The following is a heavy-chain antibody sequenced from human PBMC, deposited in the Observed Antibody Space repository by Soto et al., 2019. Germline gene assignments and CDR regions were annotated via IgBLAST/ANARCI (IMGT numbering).Heavy chain of an antibody. CDR1: GGSISSSSYY. Sequence: QLQLQESGPGLVKPSETLSLTCTVSGGSISSSSYYWGWIRQPPGKGLEWIGSIYYSGSTYYNPSLKSRVTISVDTSKNQFSLKLSSVTAADTAVYYCARRRAVTMGWFDPWGQGTLVTVSS. V-gene: IGHV4-39*01. J-gene: IGHJ5*02. CDR3: ARRRAVTMGWFDP. D-gene: IGHD4-17*01. CDR2: IYYSGST.